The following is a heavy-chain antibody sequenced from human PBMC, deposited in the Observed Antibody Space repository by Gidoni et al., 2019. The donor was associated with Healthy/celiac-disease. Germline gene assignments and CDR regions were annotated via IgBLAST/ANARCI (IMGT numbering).Heavy chain of an antibody. D-gene: IGHD3-16*01. CDR3: ASGIMITFGGVIFPFDY. CDR2: IYYSGST. J-gene: IGHJ4*02. CDR1: GCSISSRIYY. V-gene: IGHV4-39*01. Sequence: QLQLQESGPGLVKPSETLSLTCPVPGCSISSRIYYWGWIRQPPGKGLEWIGSIYYSGSTYYNPSLKSRVTISVDTSKNQFSLKLSSVTAADTAVYYCASGIMITFGGVIFPFDYWGQGTLVTVSS.